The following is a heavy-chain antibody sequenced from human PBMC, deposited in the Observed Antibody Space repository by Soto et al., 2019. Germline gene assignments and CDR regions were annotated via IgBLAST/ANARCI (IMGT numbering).Heavy chain of an antibody. CDR1: GYTFTTYG. J-gene: IGHJ4*02. D-gene: IGHD6-13*01. Sequence: QVQLVQSGAEVKKPGASVKVSCKASGYTFTTYGISWVRQAPGQGLEWMGWISAYSGSTKFAQKLQGRATMTTDTSTTTAYMELRSLTSDDTAVYYCARDFTKSSSWPYYFDYWCQGTLVTVSS. CDR3: ARDFTKSSSWPYYFDY. CDR2: ISAYSGST. V-gene: IGHV1-18*01.